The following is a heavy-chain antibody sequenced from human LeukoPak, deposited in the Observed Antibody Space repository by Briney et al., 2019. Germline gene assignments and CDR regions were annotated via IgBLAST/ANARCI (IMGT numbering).Heavy chain of an antibody. V-gene: IGHV3-23*01. CDR1: VFTFSSYA. Sequence: GGSLRLSCAGSVFTFSSYAMSWVRQAPGQGLEWVSAISDSGDYTSYADSVRGRFTISRDNSRNTLYLQMISLRPEDTAVYYCAKDNSIGKYCTNGVCSPFDYWGQGTLVTVSS. D-gene: IGHD2-8*01. CDR3: AKDNSIGKYCTNGVCSPFDY. CDR2: ISDSGDYT. J-gene: IGHJ4*02.